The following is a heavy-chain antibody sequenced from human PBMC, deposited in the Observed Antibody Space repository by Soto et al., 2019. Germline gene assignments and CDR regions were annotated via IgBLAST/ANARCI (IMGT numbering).Heavy chain of an antibody. Sequence: GGSLRLSCAASGFTFSSYAMSWVRQAPGKGLEWVSAISGSGGSTYYADSVKGRFPISRDNSKNTLYLQMNSLRAEDTAVYYCAKNLEMATIEPIFFDYWGQGTLVTVSS. CDR3: AKNLEMATIEPIFFDY. V-gene: IGHV3-23*01. J-gene: IGHJ4*02. CDR2: ISGSGGST. CDR1: GFTFSSYA. D-gene: IGHD5-12*01.